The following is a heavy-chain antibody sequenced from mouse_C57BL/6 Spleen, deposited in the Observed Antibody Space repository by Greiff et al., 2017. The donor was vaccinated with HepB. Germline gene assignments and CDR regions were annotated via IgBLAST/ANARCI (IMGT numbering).Heavy chain of an antibody. CDR3: ARERDDYGGDWFAY. Sequence: VKLMVSGAELVKPGASVKISCKASGYTFTDYYINWVKQRPGQGLEWIGKIGPGSGSTYYNEKFKGKATLTADKSSSTAYMQLSSLTSEDSAVYFCARERDDYGGDWFAYWGQGTLVTVSA. J-gene: IGHJ3*01. V-gene: IGHV1-77*01. CDR1: GYTFTDYY. CDR2: IGPGSGST. D-gene: IGHD2-4*01.